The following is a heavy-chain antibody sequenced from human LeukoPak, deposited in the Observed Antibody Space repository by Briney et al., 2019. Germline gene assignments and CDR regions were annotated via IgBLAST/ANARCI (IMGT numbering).Heavy chain of an antibody. J-gene: IGHJ5*02. CDR1: GYTFTGYY. D-gene: IGHD6-19*01. V-gene: IGHV1-2*04. Sequence: GASVKVSCKASGYTFTGYYMHWVRQAPGQGLEWMGWINPNSGGTNYAQKFQGWVTMTRDTSISTAYMELSRLRSDDTAVYYCARDSAVAKDDWFDPWGQGTLVTVSS. CDR3: ARDSAVAKDDWFDP. CDR2: INPNSGGT.